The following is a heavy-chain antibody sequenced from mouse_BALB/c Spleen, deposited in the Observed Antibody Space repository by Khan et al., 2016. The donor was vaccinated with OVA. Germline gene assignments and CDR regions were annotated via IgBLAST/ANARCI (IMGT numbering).Heavy chain of an antibody. J-gene: IGHJ2*01. Sequence: VQLQQSGPELVKPGTSVKMSCKASGYRFTSYIIHWVKQKPGQGLEWIGYINPYNGATKYNEKFKGKATLTSDKSSNTAYMELSSLTSEDSAVYYCARGNWQSYYFDYWGQGTTLIVSS. D-gene: IGHD4-1*01. V-gene: IGHV1S136*01. CDR1: GYRFTSYI. CDR3: ARGNWQSYYFDY. CDR2: INPYNGAT.